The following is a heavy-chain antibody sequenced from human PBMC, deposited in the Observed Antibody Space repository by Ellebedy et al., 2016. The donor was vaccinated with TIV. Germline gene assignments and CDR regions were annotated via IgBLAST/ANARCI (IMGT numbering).Heavy chain of an antibody. Sequence: ASVKVSXXASGYTFTSYAMHWVRQAPGQGLEWMGIINPGGGSTSYAQKFQGRVTMTRDTSTSTVYMELSSLRSEDTAVYYCAREGPHYYDSSGYKGFDYWGQGTLVTVSS. CDR1: GYTFTSYA. V-gene: IGHV1-46*01. CDR3: AREGPHYYDSSGYKGFDY. D-gene: IGHD3-22*01. J-gene: IGHJ4*02. CDR2: INPGGGST.